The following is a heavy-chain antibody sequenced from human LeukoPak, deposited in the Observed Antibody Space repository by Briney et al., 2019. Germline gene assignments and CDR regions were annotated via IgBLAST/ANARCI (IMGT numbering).Heavy chain of an antibody. CDR3: ARDGDYYDSSGYYFDY. Sequence: PGGSLRLSCAASGFTFSSYSMNWVRQAPGKGLEWVSSISSSSSYIYYADSVKGRFTISRDNAKNSLYLQMNSLRAEDTAVYYCARDGDYYDSSGYYFDYWGQGTLVTVSS. J-gene: IGHJ4*02. CDR1: GFTFSSYS. CDR2: ISSSSSYI. V-gene: IGHV3-21*01. D-gene: IGHD3-22*01.